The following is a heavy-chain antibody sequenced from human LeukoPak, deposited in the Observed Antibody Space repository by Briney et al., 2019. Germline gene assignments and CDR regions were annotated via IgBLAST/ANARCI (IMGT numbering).Heavy chain of an antibody. D-gene: IGHD3-22*01. CDR2: IYPGDSDT. Sequence: GESLKISCKGSGYSFTSYWIGWVRQMPGKGLEWMGIIYPGDSDTRYSPSFQGQVTISADKSISTAYLQWSSLKASDTAMYYCARPSYYDSSGYYQKNEYFQHWGQGTLSPSPQ. CDR3: ARPSYYDSSGYYQKNEYFQH. V-gene: IGHV5-51*01. J-gene: IGHJ1*01. CDR1: GYSFTSYW.